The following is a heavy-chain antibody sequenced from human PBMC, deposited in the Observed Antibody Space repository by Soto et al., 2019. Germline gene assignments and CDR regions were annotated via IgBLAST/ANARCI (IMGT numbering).Heavy chain of an antibody. V-gene: IGHV1-69*13. Sequence: VASVKVFCKASGGTFSSYAISWVRQAPGQGLEWMGGIIPIFGTANYAQKFQGRVTITADESTSTAYMELSSLRSEDTAVYYCARDELLNYYDSSAYYYPRFDYWGQGALVTVSS. CDR2: IIPIFGTA. CDR1: GGTFSSYA. CDR3: ARDELLNYYDSSAYYYPRFDY. D-gene: IGHD3-22*01. J-gene: IGHJ4*02.